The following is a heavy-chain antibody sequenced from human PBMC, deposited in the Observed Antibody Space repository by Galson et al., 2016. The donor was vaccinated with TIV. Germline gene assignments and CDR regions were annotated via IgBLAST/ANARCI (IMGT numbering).Heavy chain of an antibody. D-gene: IGHD3-10*01. J-gene: IGHJ4*02. CDR2: IIPIFGVP. Sequence: SVKVSCKASGYTLSTYYMHWLRQAPRQGLEWMGGIIPIFGVPKYGQKFQGRLTITADESTSTAYMELSSLRSEDTAVLYCARGFSKLRYYGSGSYLYFDYWGQGTLVTVSA. V-gene: IGHV1-69*13. CDR3: ARGFSKLRYYGSGSYLYFDY. CDR1: GYTLSTYY.